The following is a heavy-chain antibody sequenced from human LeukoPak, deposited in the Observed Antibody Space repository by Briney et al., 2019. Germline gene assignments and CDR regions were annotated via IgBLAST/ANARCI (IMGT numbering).Heavy chain of an antibody. CDR2: IYSGGST. CDR1: GFAVSSNY. J-gene: IGHJ4*02. CDR3: ARERGYYYDSSGYFDY. V-gene: IGHV3-66*02. D-gene: IGHD3-22*01. Sequence: GGSLRLSCAASGFAVSSNYMSWVRQAPGKGLEWVSVIYSGGSTYYADSVKGRFTISRDNSKNTLYLQMNSLRAEDTAVYYCARERGYYYDSSGYFDYWGQGTLVTDSS.